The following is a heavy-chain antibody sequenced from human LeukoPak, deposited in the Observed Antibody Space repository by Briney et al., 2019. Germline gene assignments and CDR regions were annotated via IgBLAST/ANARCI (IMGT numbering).Heavy chain of an antibody. J-gene: IGHJ4*02. V-gene: IGHV4-59*01. CDR1: GGSISSYY. Sequence: SETLSLTCTVSGGSISSYYWSWIRQPPGKGPEWIGYIYYSGSPNYNPSLKSRVTISVDTSKNQFSLKLSSVTAADTAVYYCASSGAPSYYYGSGSYYSFDYWGQGTLVTVSS. CDR3: ASSGAPSYYYGSGSYYSFDY. D-gene: IGHD3-10*01. CDR2: IYYSGSP.